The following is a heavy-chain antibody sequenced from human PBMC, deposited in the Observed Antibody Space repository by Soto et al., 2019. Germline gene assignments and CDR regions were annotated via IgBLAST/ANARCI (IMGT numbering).Heavy chain of an antibody. J-gene: IGHJ6*02. CDR1: GFTFSSYS. D-gene: IGHD6-13*01. Sequence: TGGSLRLSCAASGFTFSSYSMNWVRQAPGKGLEWVSSISSSSSYIYYADSVKGRFTISRDNAKNSLYLQMNSLRAEDTAVYYCARRGRAAATYYYYYGMDVWGQGTTVTVSS. V-gene: IGHV3-21*01. CDR2: ISSSSSYI. CDR3: ARRGRAAATYYYYYGMDV.